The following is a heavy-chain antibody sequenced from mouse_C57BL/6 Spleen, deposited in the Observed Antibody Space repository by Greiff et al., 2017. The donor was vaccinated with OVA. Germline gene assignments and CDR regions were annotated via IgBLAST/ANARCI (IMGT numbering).Heavy chain of an antibody. CDR1: GFSLTSYG. CDR3: AKTGQKLRHFDV. V-gene: IGHV2-3*01. Sequence: VQVVESGPGLVAPSQSLSITCTVSGFSLTSYGVSWVRQPPGKGLEWLGVIWGDGSTNYHSALISRLSISKDNSKSQVFLQLNRLHTDDTATYYCAKTGQKLRHFDVWGTGTTVTVSS. CDR2: IWGDGST. J-gene: IGHJ1*03.